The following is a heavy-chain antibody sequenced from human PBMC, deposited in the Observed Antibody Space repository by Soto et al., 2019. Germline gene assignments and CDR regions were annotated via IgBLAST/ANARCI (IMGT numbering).Heavy chain of an antibody. CDR2: INPNSGGT. CDR3: ARDFGVRYYDSSGLDRDY. J-gene: IGHJ4*02. V-gene: IGHV1-2*02. CDR1: GYTFTGYY. Sequence: QVQLVQSGAEVKKPGASVKVSCKASGYTFTGYYMHWVRQAPGQGLEWMGWINPNSGGTNYAQKFQGRVTMTRDTSISTAYMELSRLRSDDTAVYYCARDFGVRYYDSSGLDRDYWGQGTLVTVSS. D-gene: IGHD3-22*01.